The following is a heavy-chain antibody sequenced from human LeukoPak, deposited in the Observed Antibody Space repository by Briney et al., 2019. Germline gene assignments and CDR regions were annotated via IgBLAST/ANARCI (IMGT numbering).Heavy chain of an antibody. CDR1: GGTFSSHV. CDR2: IIPIFGTA. CDR3: ARVNGYCSSISCFLDH. J-gene: IGHJ4*02. D-gene: IGHD2-2*01. Sequence: ASVKVSCKTSGGTFSSHVISWVRQAPGQGLEWMGGIIPIFGTANYAQKFQGRVTITADKFTNKVYMELSSLRSDDTAIYFCARVNGYCSSISCFLDHWGQGTLVTVSS. V-gene: IGHV1-69*06.